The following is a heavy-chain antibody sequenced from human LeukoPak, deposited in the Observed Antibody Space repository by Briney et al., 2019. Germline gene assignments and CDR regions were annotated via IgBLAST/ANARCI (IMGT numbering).Heavy chain of an antibody. Sequence: SVKVSFKVSGSTLTELSMHWVRQAPGKGLEWMGGFDPEDGETIYAQKFQGRVTMTEDTSTDTAYMELSSLRSEDTAVYYCATRGLPSSSWSLFDYWGQGTLVTVSS. CDR1: GSTLTELS. D-gene: IGHD6-13*01. CDR2: FDPEDGET. V-gene: IGHV1-24*01. CDR3: ATRGLPSSSWSLFDY. J-gene: IGHJ4*02.